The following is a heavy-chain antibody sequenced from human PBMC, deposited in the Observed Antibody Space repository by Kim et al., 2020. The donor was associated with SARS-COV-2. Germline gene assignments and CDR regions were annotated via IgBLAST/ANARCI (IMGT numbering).Heavy chain of an antibody. CDR2: IRSKANNYAT. CDR1: GFIFSGSA. D-gene: IGHD2-15*01. Sequence: GGSLRLSCAASGFIFSGSAMHWVRQASGKGLEWVGRIRSKANNYATAYAASVKGRFTISRDDSKNTAYLQMNSLKTEDTAVYYCTGLVVVATTTPVWGQATTVTVSS. CDR3: TGLVVVATTTPV. V-gene: IGHV3-73*01. J-gene: IGHJ6*02.